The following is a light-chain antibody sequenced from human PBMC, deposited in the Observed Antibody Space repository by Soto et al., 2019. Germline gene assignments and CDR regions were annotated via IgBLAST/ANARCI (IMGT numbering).Light chain of an antibody. CDR1: QSVSSN. Sequence: EIVMTQSPATLSVSPGERATLSCRASQSVSSNLAWYQQKPGQPPRLLIYGASTRTTGFPGRFSGSGSGTEFTLNISSLQSEDFAVYYCQQYNNSPSFGGGTKVESK. V-gene: IGKV3-15*01. CDR3: QQYNNSPS. CDR2: GAS. J-gene: IGKJ4*01.